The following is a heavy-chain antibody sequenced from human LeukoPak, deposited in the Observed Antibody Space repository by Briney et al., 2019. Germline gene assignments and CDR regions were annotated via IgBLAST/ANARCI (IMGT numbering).Heavy chain of an antibody. J-gene: IGHJ4*02. D-gene: IGHD3-10*01. CDR1: GGSFSDYY. CDR2: INHSGST. V-gene: IGHV4-34*01. Sequence: SETLSLTCAVYGGSFSDYYWSWIRQPPGKGLEWIGEINHSGSTNYNPSLKSRVTISVDTSKNQFSLKLSSVTAADTAVYYCAIDGRHYGSGSYSDYWGQGTLVTVSS. CDR3: AIDGRHYGSGSYSDY.